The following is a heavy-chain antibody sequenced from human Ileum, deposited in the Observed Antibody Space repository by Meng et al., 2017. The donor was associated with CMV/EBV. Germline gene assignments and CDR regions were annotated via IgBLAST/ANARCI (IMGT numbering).Heavy chain of an antibody. D-gene: IGHD3-3*01. CDR2: ISAYNGNT. J-gene: IGHJ3*02. CDR1: GYTFTSYG. CDR3: ARGPSRTYYDFWSGYPADAFDI. Sequence: KVSCKASGYTFTSYGISWVRQAPGQGLEWMGWISAYNGNTNYAQKLQGRVTMTTDTSTSTAYMELRSLRSDDTAVYYCARGPSRTYYDFWSGYPADAFDIWGQGTMVPSPQ. V-gene: IGHV1-18*01.